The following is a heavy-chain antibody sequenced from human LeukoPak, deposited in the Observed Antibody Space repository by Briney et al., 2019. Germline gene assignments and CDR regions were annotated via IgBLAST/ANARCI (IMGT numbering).Heavy chain of an antibody. J-gene: IGHJ4*02. V-gene: IGHV1-2*02. CDR2: INPNSGGT. D-gene: IGHD3-9*01. CDR1: GYTFTGYY. CDR3: ARGPYYDILTGRSFLDY. Sequence: ASVKVSCKASGYTFTGYYMHWVRQAPGQGLEWMGWINPNSGGTNYGQKFQGRVTMTRDTSISTAYMELSRLRSDDTAVYYCARGPYYDILTGRSFLDYWGQGTLVTVSS.